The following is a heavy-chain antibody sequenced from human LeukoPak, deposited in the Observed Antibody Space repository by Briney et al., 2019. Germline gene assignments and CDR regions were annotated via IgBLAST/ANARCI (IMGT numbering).Heavy chain of an antibody. V-gene: IGHV4-34*01. Sequence: PSETLSLTCAVYGGSFSGYYWSWIRQPPGKGLEWIGEINHSGSTNYNPSLKSRVTISVDTSKNQFSLKLSSVTAADTAVYYCARDLGGSSSEHWGQGTLVTVSS. CDR2: INHSGST. CDR1: GGSFSGYY. J-gene: IGHJ4*02. CDR3: ARDLGGSSSEH. D-gene: IGHD6-6*01.